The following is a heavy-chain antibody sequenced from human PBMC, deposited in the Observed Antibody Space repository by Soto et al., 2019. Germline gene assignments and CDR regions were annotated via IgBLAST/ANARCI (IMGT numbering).Heavy chain of an antibody. CDR1: GGSFSGYY. CDR3: ASPKIAFYNWFDP. Sequence: PSETLSLTCAVYGGSFSGYYWSWIRQPPGKGLEWIGYIYHSGSTYYNPSLKSRVTISVDRSKNQFSLKLSSVTAADTAVYYCASPKIAFYNWFDPWGQETLVTVSS. V-gene: IGHV4-34*01. J-gene: IGHJ5*02. CDR2: IYHSGST. D-gene: IGHD3-3*02.